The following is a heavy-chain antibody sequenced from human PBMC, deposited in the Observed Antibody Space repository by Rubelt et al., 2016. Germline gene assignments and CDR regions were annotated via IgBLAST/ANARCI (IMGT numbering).Heavy chain of an antibody. CDR3: ARGGRYYGSGSYQRHNWFDP. Sequence: QVQLQQWGAGLLKPSETLSLTCAVYGGSFSGYYWSWIRQPPGKGLEWIGEINHSGSTNYNPSLKSRVTISVDTSKTQFSLKLSSGTAADTAVYYCARGGRYYGSGSYQRHNWFDPWGQGTLVTVSS. V-gene: IGHV4-34*01. D-gene: IGHD3-10*01. CDR1: GGSFSGYY. CDR2: INHSGST. J-gene: IGHJ5*02.